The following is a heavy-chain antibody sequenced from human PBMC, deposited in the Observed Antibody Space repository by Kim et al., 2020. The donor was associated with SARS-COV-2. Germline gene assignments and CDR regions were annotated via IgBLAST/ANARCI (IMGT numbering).Heavy chain of an antibody. CDR2: IHYSGST. D-gene: IGHD2-21*02. CDR1: DFSISDYY. V-gene: IGHV4-59*13. CDR3: ARFAYCGGDCYVSPFDM. J-gene: IGHJ3*02. Sequence: SETLSLTCTISDFSISDYYWSWIRQAPGKGLEWIGYIHYSGSTNSNPSLKSRVTISVDRSKNHFSLKLSSVTAADTAVYYCARFAYCGGDCYVSPFDMWGQGTMVTVSS.